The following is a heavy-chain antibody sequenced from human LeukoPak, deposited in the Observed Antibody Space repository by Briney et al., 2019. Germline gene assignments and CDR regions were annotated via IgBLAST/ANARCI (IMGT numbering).Heavy chain of an antibody. CDR1: GYTFTGYY. Sequence: ASVKVSCKASGYTFTGYYMHWVRQAPGQGLEWMGRINPNSGGTNYAQKFQGRVTMTRDTPISTAYMELSRLRSDDTAVYYCAREEDDFWSGYRQNWFDPWGQGTLVTVSS. CDR3: AREEDDFWSGYRQNWFDP. J-gene: IGHJ5*02. D-gene: IGHD3-3*01. V-gene: IGHV1-2*06. CDR2: INPNSGGT.